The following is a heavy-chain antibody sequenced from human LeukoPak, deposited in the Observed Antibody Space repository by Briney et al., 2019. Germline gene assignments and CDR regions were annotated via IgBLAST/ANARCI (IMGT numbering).Heavy chain of an antibody. CDR2: IIPIFGTA. D-gene: IGHD1-26*01. CDR1: GGTFSSYA. CDR3: AKDFPWELLHY. Sequence: ASVKVSCKASGGTFSSYAISWVRQAPGQGLEWMGGIIPIFGTANYAQKFQGRVTITADESTSTAYMELSSLRSEDTAVYYCAKDFPWELLHYWGQGTLVTVSS. J-gene: IGHJ4*02. V-gene: IGHV1-69*13.